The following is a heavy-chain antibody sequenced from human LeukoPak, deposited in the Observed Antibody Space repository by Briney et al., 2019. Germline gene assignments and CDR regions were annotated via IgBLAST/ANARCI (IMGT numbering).Heavy chain of an antibody. J-gene: IGHJ4*02. D-gene: IGHD2/OR15-2a*01. CDR1: VYTFTNYY. Sequence: ASVPVSLTSSVYTFTNYYIHWVRQPPSQGQEWMGNVYPNSGGTNYAQHFQGRVTMTRDTSISTAYMDLNSLRSHDTAVYYCVREAIGSTWKMFDHWGQGPLVSASS. V-gene: IGHV1-2*02. CDR3: VREAIGSTWKMFDH. CDR2: VYPNSGGT.